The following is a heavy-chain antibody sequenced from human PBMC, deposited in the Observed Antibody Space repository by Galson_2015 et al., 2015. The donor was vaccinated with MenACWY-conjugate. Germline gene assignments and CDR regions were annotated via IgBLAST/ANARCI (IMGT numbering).Heavy chain of an antibody. D-gene: IGHD6-13*01. V-gene: IGHV6-1*01. CDR3: ARETLYSSGWYQLDP. CDR1: GDSVSSNNAA. Sequence: CAISGDSVSSNNAAWNWIRQSPSRGLEWLGRTYFKSKWYNDYAASVQSRVTINSDTSKNQISLHLNSVTPEDTAVYYCARETLYSSGWYQLDPWGQGTVVTVSS. J-gene: IGHJ5*02. CDR2: TYFKSKWYN.